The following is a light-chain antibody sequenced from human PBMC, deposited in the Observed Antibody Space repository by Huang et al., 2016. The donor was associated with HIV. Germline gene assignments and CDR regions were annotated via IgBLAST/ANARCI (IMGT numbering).Light chain of an antibody. CDR1: QSISNW. J-gene: IGKJ2*01. CDR3: QQLHSNPYT. V-gene: IGKV1-5*03. Sequence: DIQMTQSPPTLSPSVVDRVTITCRASQSISNWLAWYQQKPGKAPKLLIYKASSLQTGVPSRFSGSGSGTEFTLTITRLQPDDFATYYCQQLHSNPYTFGQGTKLEIK. CDR2: KAS.